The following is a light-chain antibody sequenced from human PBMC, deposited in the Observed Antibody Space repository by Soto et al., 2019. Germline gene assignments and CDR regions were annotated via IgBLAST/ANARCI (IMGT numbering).Light chain of an antibody. V-gene: IGKV1-39*01. CDR2: AAS. J-gene: IGKJ2*02. CDR1: QSISTY. CDR3: QQSYSTPRT. Sequence: DIQMTQSPSSLSASVGDRVTITCRASQSISTYLNWYQQKVGKAPKLLLYAASSLQRGVPSRFSGSGSGTDFTLTISSRQPEDFATYYCQQSYSTPRTFGQGTKLEIK.